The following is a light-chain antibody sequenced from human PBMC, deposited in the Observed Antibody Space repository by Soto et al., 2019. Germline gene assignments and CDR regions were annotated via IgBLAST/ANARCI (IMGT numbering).Light chain of an antibody. V-gene: IGKV3-11*02. CDR1: QYINTI. Sequence: EIVLTQSPATLSSFPGDRVTLSCRASQYINTILAWYQHRPGRAPSLLLIHTALRAAGSAARFCGSGSGRDFTLIISSRQSADFAVYYYQQHDNWTWTFGQGTKVDIK. J-gene: IGKJ1*01. CDR2: HTA. CDR3: QQHDNWTWT.